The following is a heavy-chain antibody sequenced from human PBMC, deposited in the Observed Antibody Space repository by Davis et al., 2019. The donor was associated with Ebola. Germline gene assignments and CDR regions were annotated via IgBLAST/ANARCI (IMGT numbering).Heavy chain of an antibody. J-gene: IGHJ4*02. CDR2: ISASGDAT. Sequence: GESLKISCAASGFTLSSFAMGWVRQAPGKGLEWVSAISASGDATYYADSVKGRFTISSDHSKNMLSLQMNSLRAEDAAIYYCARRGAGGYWWGAFDYWGQGTPVTVSS. V-gene: IGHV3-23*01. CDR3: ARRGAGGYWWGAFDY. D-gene: IGHD2-21*01. CDR1: GFTLSSFA.